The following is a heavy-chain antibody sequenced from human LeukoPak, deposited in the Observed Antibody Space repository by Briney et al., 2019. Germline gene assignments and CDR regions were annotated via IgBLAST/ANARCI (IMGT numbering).Heavy chain of an antibody. CDR3: ARGSRNYYGSGSYLNPDY. CDR1: GFTFSSYA. Sequence: PGRSLRLSCAASGFTFSSYAMHWVRQAPGKGLEWVSYISSSGSTIYYADSVKGRFTISRDNAKNSLYLQMNSLRAEDTAVYYCARGSRNYYGSGSYLNPDYWGQGTLVTVSS. V-gene: IGHV3-48*03. CDR2: ISSSGSTI. J-gene: IGHJ4*02. D-gene: IGHD3-10*01.